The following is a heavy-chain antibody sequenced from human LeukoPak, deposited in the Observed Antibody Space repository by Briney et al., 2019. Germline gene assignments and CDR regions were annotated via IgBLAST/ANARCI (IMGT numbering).Heavy chain of an antibody. V-gene: IGHV3-23*01. CDR2: ISNSGGGT. J-gene: IGHJ3*02. D-gene: IGHD1-26*01. CDR3: AKGAGAEAFHI. Sequence: GASLRLSCAASGFTFSSYAMSWLPQAPGKGLVWVSGISNSGGGTYYAASVKGRFTISRDNSESTLYLQMNSLRPDDAAVYYCAKGAGAEAFHIWGQGTMVTVSS. CDR1: GFTFSSYA.